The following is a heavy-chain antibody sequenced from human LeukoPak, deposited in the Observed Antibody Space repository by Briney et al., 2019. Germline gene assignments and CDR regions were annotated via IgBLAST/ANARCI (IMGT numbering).Heavy chain of an antibody. D-gene: IGHD3-9*01. CDR2: IYSGGAT. J-gene: IGHJ4*02. V-gene: IGHV3-66*04. CDR3: ARLHYDVLTGPFDY. CDR1: GITVSTNY. Sequence: GGSLRLSCSASGITVSTNYMSWVRQAPGKGLEWVSIIYSGGATYYADSVKGRFTISRENSKNTLWLQMNSLRAEDTAVYYCARLHYDVLTGPFDYWGQGTLVTVSS.